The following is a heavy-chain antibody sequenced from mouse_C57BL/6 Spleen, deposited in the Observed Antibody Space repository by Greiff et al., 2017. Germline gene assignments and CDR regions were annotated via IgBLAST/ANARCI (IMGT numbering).Heavy chain of an antibody. J-gene: IGHJ3*01. V-gene: IGHV2-6*01. CDR2: IWGVGST. CDR3: ASEGSERFAY. CDR1: GFSLPSSG. Sequence: QFQLQQSGPGLVAPSQSLSITCTVPGFSLPSSGVAWVRQSPGKGLEWLGVIWGVGSTNYNSALKSRLSISKDNSKSQVFLKMNSLQTDDTAMYYCASEGSERFAYWGQGTLVTVSA.